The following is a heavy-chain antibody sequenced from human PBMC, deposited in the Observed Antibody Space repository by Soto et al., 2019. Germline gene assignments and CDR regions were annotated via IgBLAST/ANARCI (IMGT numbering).Heavy chain of an antibody. V-gene: IGHV4-30-2*01. CDR3: AGHRGTISLTDY. D-gene: IGHD3-9*01. CDR2: IYHSGST. J-gene: IGHJ4*02. CDR1: GGSISSGGYS. Sequence: SETLSLTCAVSGGSISSGGYSWSWIRQPPGKGLEWIGYIYHSGSTYYNPSLKSRVTISVDRSKNQFSLKLSSVTAADTAVYYCAGHRGTISLTDYWGQGTLVTVSS.